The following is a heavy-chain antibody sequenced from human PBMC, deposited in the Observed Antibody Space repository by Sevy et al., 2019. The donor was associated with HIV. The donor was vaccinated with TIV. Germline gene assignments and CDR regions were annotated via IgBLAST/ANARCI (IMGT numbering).Heavy chain of an antibody. D-gene: IGHD1-1*01. CDR1: GYTFTSYG. CDR3: ARDGNGENRYAVRYYYGMVV. CDR2: ISAYNGNT. V-gene: IGHV1-18*01. J-gene: IGHJ6*02. Sequence: ASVKVSCKASGYTFTSYGISWVRQAPGQGLEWMGWISAYNGNTNYAQKLQGRDTMTTDTSTSTAYMELRSLRSDDTAVYYCARDGNGENRYAVRYYYGMVVWGQGTTVTDSS.